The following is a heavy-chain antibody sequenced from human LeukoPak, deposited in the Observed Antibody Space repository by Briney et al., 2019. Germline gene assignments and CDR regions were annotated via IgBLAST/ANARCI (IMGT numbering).Heavy chain of an antibody. V-gene: IGHV4-39*01. Sequence: PSETLSLTCTVSGDSISSTSYYWGWIRQPPGKGLEWIGSIYYSGSTYYNASFKSRVTISVDTSKDQFSLKLSSVTAADTAVYYCARVDRGHGYGLIQRVPYYYYYYMDVWGKGTTVTVSS. CDR1: GDSISSTSYY. J-gene: IGHJ6*03. CDR3: ARVDRGHGYGLIQRVPYYYYYYMDV. D-gene: IGHD5-18*01. CDR2: IYYSGST.